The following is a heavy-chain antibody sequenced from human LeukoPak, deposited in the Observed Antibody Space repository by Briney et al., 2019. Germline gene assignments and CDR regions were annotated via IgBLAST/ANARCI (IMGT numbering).Heavy chain of an antibody. CDR3: AREYGSGRYNWFDP. V-gene: IGHV1-8*01. D-gene: IGHD3-10*01. CDR2: MNPNSGNT. J-gene: IGHJ5*02. CDR1: GYTFTSYD. Sequence: ASVKVSCKASGYTFTSYDINWVRQATGQGLEWMGWMNPNSGNTGYAQKFQGRVTMTRNTSISTAYMELSSLRSEDTAVYYCAREYGSGRYNWFDPWGQGTLVTVSS.